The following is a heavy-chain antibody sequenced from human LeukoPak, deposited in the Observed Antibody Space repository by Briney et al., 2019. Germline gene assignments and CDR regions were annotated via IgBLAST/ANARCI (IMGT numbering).Heavy chain of an antibody. CDR1: GDSISRYY. J-gene: IGHJ4*02. V-gene: IGHV4-59*01. CDR2: IFYSGIS. D-gene: IGHD3-22*01. Sequence: TSETLSLTCTVSGDSISRYYWSWIRQSPGKGLEWIGYIFYSGISNYNPSLKSRVTVSVDTSKNQVSLKLRSVTAADTAVYYCARVGLYDSSGYDFDYWGQGTLVTVSS. CDR3: ARVGLYDSSGYDFDY.